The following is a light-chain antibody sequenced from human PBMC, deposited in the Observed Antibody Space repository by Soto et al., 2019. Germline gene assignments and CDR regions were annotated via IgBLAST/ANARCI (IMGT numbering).Light chain of an antibody. J-gene: IGKJ1*01. V-gene: IGKV3-11*01. CDR1: QSVSSY. CDR3: QQRSNWPPTLT. Sequence: EIVLTQSPPTLSLSPGERATLSCRASQSVSSYLAWYQQKPGQAPRLLIYDASKRATGIPARSSGSGSGTDFTLTISSLEPEDFAVYYCQQRSNWPPTLTFGQGTRVEIK. CDR2: DAS.